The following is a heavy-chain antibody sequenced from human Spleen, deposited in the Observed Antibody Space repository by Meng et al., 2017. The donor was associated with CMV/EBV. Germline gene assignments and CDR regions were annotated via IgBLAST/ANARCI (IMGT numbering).Heavy chain of an antibody. CDR3: ARGHNFYAFDV. J-gene: IGHJ3*01. V-gene: IGHV1-2*02. D-gene: IGHD1-20*01. CDR1: GYTFTGYS. CDR2: IKPNTGGT. Sequence: VSCKASGYTFTGYSLSWVRQAPGQGLEWMGWIKPNTGGTNYAQNFQGRVTMTRDTSTSTAYMELSRLRSDDTAVYYCARGHNFYAFDVWGQGTMVTVSS.